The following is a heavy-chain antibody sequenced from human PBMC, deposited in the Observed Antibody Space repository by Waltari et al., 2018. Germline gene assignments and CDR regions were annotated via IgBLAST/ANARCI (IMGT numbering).Heavy chain of an antibody. D-gene: IGHD1-1*01. CDR2: IYYSGST. Sequence: QVQLQESGPGLVKPSETLSLTCTVSGGSISSYYWSWIRQPPGKGLEWIGYIYYSGSTNYNPSLKSRVTISVDTSKNQFSLKLSSVTAADTAVYYCARAELDRWFDPWGQGTLVTVSS. CDR1: GGSISSYY. J-gene: IGHJ5*02. V-gene: IGHV4-59*01. CDR3: ARAELDRWFDP.